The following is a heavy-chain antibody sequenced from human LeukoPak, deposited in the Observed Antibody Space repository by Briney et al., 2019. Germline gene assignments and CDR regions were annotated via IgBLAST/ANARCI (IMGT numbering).Heavy chain of an antibody. CDR2: IYYSGST. CDR3: ARGPTYYYDSSGYPL. CDR1: GFTFSSYA. V-gene: IGHV4-31*02. D-gene: IGHD3-22*01. Sequence: LRLSCAASGFTFSSYAMSWIRQHPGKGLEWIGYIYYSGSTYYNPSLKSRVTISVDTSKNQFSLKLSSVTAADTAVYYCARGPTYYYDSSGYPLWGQGTLVTVSS. J-gene: IGHJ4*02.